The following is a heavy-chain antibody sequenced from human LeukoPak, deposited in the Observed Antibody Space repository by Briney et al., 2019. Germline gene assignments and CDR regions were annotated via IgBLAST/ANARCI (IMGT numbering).Heavy chain of an antibody. CDR3: ARWIAVAGRFDY. D-gene: IGHD6-19*01. V-gene: IGHV1-69*04. J-gene: IGHJ4*02. CDR1: GGTFSSYA. Sequence: SVKVSCKASGGTFSSYAISWVRQAPGQGPEWMGRIIPILGIANYAQKFQGRVTITADKSTSTAYMELSSLRSEDTAVYYCARWIAVAGRFDYWGQGTLVTVSS. CDR2: IIPILGIA.